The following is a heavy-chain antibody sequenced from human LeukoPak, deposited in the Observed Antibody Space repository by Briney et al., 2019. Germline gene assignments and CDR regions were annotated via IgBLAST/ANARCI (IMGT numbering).Heavy chain of an antibody. J-gene: IGHJ4*02. CDR2: IYYSGST. CDR3: ARHRRYSYGYGFDY. Sequence: SETLSLTCAVSGTXISSFYCSWIRQPPGKGLEWIGYIYYSGSTNYNPSLKSRVTISVDTSKNQFSLKLTSMTAADTAVYYCARHRRYSYGYGFDYWGQGTLVTVSS. D-gene: IGHD5-18*01. CDR1: GTXISSFY. V-gene: IGHV4-59*08.